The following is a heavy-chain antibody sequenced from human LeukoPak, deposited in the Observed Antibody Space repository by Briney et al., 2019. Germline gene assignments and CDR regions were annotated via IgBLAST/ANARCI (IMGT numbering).Heavy chain of an antibody. CDR2: ISSSSSTI. D-gene: IGHD2-2*02. CDR3: ARESRYCSSTSCYTDFDY. J-gene: IGHJ4*02. V-gene: IGHV3-48*04. Sequence: GGSLRLSCAASGFTFSSYSMNWVRQAPGKGLEWVSYISSSSSTIYYADSVKGRLTISRDNAKNSLYLQMNSLRAEDTAVYYCARESRYCSSTSCYTDFDYWGQGTLVTVSS. CDR1: GFTFSSYS.